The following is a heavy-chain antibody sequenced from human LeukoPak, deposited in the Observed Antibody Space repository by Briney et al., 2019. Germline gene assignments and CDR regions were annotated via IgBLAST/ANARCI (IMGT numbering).Heavy chain of an antibody. V-gene: IGHV4-39*07. Sequence: SETLSLTCTVSGGSISSSSYYWGWIRQPPGKGLEWIGSIYYSGSTYYNPSLKSRVTISVDTSKNQFSLKLTSVTAADTAVYYCARSLPSSWYFVIFNVWGQGTMVTVSS. CDR3: ARSLPSSWYFVIFNV. CDR1: GGSISSSSYY. D-gene: IGHD6-13*01. J-gene: IGHJ3*01. CDR2: IYYSGST.